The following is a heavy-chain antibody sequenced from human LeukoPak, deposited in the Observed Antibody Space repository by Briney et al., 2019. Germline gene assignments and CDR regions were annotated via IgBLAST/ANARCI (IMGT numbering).Heavy chain of an antibody. J-gene: IGHJ4*02. D-gene: IGHD2-2*02. V-gene: IGHV3-23*01. Sequence: GGSLRLSCAASEFIFSRYAMSWVRQAPGKGLEWVSGISGSGDNTYYADSVKGRFTISRDNSKNTLYLQMNSLRAEDTALYYCAKGVAVVAFAIDYWGQGTLVTVSS. CDR2: ISGSGDNT. CDR1: EFIFSRYA. CDR3: AKGVAVVAFAIDY.